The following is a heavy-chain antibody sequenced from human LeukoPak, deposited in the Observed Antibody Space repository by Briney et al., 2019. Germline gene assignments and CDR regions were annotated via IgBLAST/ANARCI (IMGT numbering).Heavy chain of an antibody. CDR3: ARHSSWYAENWFDP. D-gene: IGHD6-13*01. CDR1: GGTFSSYA. J-gene: IGHJ5*02. CDR2: IIPILGIA. V-gene: IGHV1-69*04. Sequence: ASVKVSCKASGGTFSSYAISWVRQAPGQGLEWMGRIIPILGIANYAQKFQGRVTITADKSTSTAYMELSSLRSEDTAVYYCARHSSWYAENWFDPWGQGTLVTVS.